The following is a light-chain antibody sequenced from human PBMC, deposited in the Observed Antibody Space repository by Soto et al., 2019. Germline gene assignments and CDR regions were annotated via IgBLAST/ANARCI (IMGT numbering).Light chain of an antibody. Sequence: DIVMTQSPLSLPVTPGEPASISCRSSQSLLHSNGYNYLDWYLQKPGQSPQLLIYLGSNRASGVPDRFSGSGSGTDFTLKIIRVEAEDVGVYYCMQALQAPRFGQGTKVEIK. CDR3: MQALQAPR. CDR1: QSLLHSNGYNY. J-gene: IGKJ1*01. CDR2: LGS. V-gene: IGKV2-28*01.